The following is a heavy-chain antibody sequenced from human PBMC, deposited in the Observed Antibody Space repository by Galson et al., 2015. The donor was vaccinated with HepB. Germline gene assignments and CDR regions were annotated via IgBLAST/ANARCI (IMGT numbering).Heavy chain of an antibody. J-gene: IGHJ3*02. CDR1: GYTFTSYA. Sequence: SCKASGYTFTSYAMHWVRQAPGQRLEWMGWINAGNGNTKYSQKFQGRVTITRDTSASTAYMELSSLRSEDTAVYYCAIWAPLSSGWYIDAFDIWGQGTMVTVSS. D-gene: IGHD6-19*01. CDR3: AIWAPLSSGWYIDAFDI. CDR2: INAGNGNT. V-gene: IGHV1-3*01.